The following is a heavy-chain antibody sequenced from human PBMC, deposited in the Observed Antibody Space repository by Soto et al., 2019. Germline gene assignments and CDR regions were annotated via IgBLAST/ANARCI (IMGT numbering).Heavy chain of an antibody. V-gene: IGHV2-70*01. J-gene: IGHJ4*02. D-gene: IGHD3-22*01. CDR1: GFSLSTSVMC. CDR2: IDWDDDK. CDR3: AGMREEDYYDSSGYYFFDY. Sequence: SGPTLVNPTQTLTLTCTFSGFSLSTSVMCVSWIRQPPGKALEWLALIDWDDDKYYSTSLKTRLAISKDTSKNQGVLTMTNMDPVDTATYYCAGMREEDYYDSSGYYFFDYGGQGTLVTVSS.